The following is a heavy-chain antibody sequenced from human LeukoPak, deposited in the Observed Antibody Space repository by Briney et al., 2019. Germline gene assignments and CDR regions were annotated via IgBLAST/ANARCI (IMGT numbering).Heavy chain of an antibody. CDR2: IYYSGST. Sequence: PSETLSLSCTVSGGSISSSSYYWGWIRQPPGKGLEWIGSIYYSGSTYEDPSLNSRVSISIDRSKNQFSLNLNSVTAADTAVYYCARGGTYGSGRNQHTTLDYWGQGTLVTVSP. CDR3: ARGGTYGSGRNQHTTLDY. CDR1: GGSISSSSYY. D-gene: IGHD3-10*01. J-gene: IGHJ4*02. V-gene: IGHV4-39*07.